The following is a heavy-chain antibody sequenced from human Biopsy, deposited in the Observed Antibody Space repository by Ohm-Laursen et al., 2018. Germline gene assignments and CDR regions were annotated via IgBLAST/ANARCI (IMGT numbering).Heavy chain of an antibody. Sequence: TLSLTCTVSGVSINGGRYYWNWIRHHPGKGLEWIGNIFYSANTYYNPSLKSRVTISVNTSKNQLSLKLSSVTAAADTAVYYCARGSNEYGGLYFPHWGQGTLVTVSS. V-gene: IGHV4-31*03. J-gene: IGHJ1*01. D-gene: IGHD4-23*01. CDR2: IFYSANT. CDR3: ARGSNEYGGLYFPH. CDR1: GVSINGGRYY.